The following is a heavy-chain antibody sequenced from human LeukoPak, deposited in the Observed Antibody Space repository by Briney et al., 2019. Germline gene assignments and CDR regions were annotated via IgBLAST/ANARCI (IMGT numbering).Heavy chain of an antibody. Sequence: PGGSLRLSCAVSGFSVSGYWMTWVRQAPGKGLEWVANIKQDGSEKNYVDSVKGRFTISRDNAENSLFLQMNSLRVEDTAVYYCARGRGSSSWFPLDYWGQGTLVTVSS. CDR3: ARGRGSSSWFPLDY. V-gene: IGHV3-7*01. J-gene: IGHJ4*02. CDR2: IKQDGSEK. D-gene: IGHD6-13*01. CDR1: GFSVSGYW.